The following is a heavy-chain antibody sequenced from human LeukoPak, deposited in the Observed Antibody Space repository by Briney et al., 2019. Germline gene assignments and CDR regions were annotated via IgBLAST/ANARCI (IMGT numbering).Heavy chain of an antibody. V-gene: IGHV3-30-3*01. CDR2: ISYDGSNK. CDR3: ARDWSIVVVPAYIDY. CDR1: GFTFSSYA. J-gene: IGHJ4*02. D-gene: IGHD2-2*01. Sequence: PGRSLRLSCAASGFTFSSYAMHWVRQAPGKGLEWVAVISYDGSNKYYADSVKGRFTISRDNSKNTLYLQMNSLRAEDTAVYYCARDWSIVVVPAYIDYWGQGTLVTVSS.